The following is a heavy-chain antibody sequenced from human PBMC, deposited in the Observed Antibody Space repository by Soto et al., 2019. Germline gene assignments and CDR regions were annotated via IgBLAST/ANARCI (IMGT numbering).Heavy chain of an antibody. J-gene: IGHJ1*01. D-gene: IGHD3-16*01. Sequence: ASVKVSCKASGYTFTRYYIHWVRQAPGQGLEWMGKINPSGGSTIYAQKKQGRVTMTRDTSTSTVYMELSSLRSEDTAVYYCTRTLTPNPAEYFQHWGQGTLVTVS. CDR3: TRTLTPNPAEYFQH. CDR2: INPSGGST. CDR1: GYTFTRYY. V-gene: IGHV1-46*03.